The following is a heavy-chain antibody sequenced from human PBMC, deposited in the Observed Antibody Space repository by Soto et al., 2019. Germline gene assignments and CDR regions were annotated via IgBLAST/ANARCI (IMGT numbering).Heavy chain of an antibody. CDR1: GFSFSSYA. D-gene: IGHD5-12*01. CDR3: AKGSIEYSASVDN. Sequence: PGGSLRLSCAASGFSFSSYAMVWVRQAPGKGLEWVSVISARGGSSYFADSVKGRFTISRDNSKNVLSLEMNSLRAEDTAIYFCAKGSIEYSASVDNWGQGTLVLVSS. V-gene: IGHV3-23*01. J-gene: IGHJ4*02. CDR2: ISARGGSS.